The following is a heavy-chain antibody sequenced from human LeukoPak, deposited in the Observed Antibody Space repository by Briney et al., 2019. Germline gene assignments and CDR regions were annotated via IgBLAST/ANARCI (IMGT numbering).Heavy chain of an antibody. D-gene: IGHD3-16*02. CDR3: ALGGGYHSAFGI. J-gene: IGHJ3*02. V-gene: IGHV3-23*01. Sequence: GGSLSLSCAASGFTFSSYGMSWVRQAPGKGLEWVSLISGSGGSTYYADSVKGRFIISRDNSKNTLYLQMNSLRAEDTAAYYCALGGGYHSAFGIWGQGTMVTVSS. CDR2: ISGSGGST. CDR1: GFTFSSYG.